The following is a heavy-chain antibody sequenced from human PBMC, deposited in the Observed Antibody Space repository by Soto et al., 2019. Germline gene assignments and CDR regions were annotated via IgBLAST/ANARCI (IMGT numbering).Heavy chain of an antibody. CDR2: ISSSSSTI. J-gene: IGHJ5*02. CDR1: GFTFSSYS. V-gene: IGHV3-48*01. D-gene: IGHD3-22*01. Sequence: EVQLVESGGGLVQPGGSLRLSCAASGFTFSSYSMNWVRQAPGKGLEWVSYISSSSSTIYYANSVKGRCTISRDNAKNSLYPQMNSRGAEETAVYDCARGAGYDSSGSRLTGFDPWGQGTMVTVSS. CDR3: ARGAGYDSSGSRLTGFDP.